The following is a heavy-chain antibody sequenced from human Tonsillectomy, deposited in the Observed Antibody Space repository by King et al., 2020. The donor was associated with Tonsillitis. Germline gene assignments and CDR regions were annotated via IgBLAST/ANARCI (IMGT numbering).Heavy chain of an antibody. D-gene: IGHD6-13*01. J-gene: IGHJ3*02. V-gene: IGHV5-51*01. Sequence: VQLVESGAEVKKPGESLKISCKGSGYSFTTYWIGGVRQMPGKGLDWMGIIYLGDSDTRDSPSFQGQVTISAGRSISTAYLQWRSLKASDTAMYYCARRPGMGRIGPAGAFDIWGQGTMVTVSS. CDR3: ARRPGMGRIGPAGAFDI. CDR1: GYSFTTYW. CDR2: IYLGDSDT.